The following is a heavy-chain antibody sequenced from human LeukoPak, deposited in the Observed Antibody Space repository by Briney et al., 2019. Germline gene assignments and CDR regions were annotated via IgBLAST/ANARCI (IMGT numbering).Heavy chain of an antibody. Sequence: GGSLSLSCAASGFTFSDYYMSWIRQAPGKGLEGVSYISSSGSTIYYADSVKGRFTISRDNAKNSLYLQMNSLRAEDTAVYYCARGYQLPEDAFDIWGQGTMVTVSS. J-gene: IGHJ3*02. CDR3: ARGYQLPEDAFDI. CDR1: GFTFSDYY. V-gene: IGHV3-11*01. D-gene: IGHD2-2*01. CDR2: ISSSGSTI.